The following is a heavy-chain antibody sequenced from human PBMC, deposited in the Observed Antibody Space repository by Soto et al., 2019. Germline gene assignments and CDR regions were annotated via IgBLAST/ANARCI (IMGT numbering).Heavy chain of an antibody. CDR2: ISYDGSDK. Sequence: QVQLVESGGGVVQPGRSLRLSCAASGFTFSSYGMHWVRQAPGKGLEWVALISYDGSDKYYADSVKGRLTISRDNSKSTLYLQMNSLRVEDTAVYYCGAGQYFSDYWGQGTLVTVSS. J-gene: IGHJ4*02. CDR1: GFTFSSYG. CDR3: GAGQYFSDY. D-gene: IGHD6-13*01. V-gene: IGHV3-30*03.